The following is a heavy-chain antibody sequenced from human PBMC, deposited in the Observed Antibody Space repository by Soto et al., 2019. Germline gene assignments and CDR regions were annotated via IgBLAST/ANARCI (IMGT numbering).Heavy chain of an antibody. D-gene: IGHD3-3*01. V-gene: IGHV1-69*08. CDR3: ARDRITTRGDAFDL. CDR1: GGTFSTYI. CDR2: IIPIPDIT. J-gene: IGHJ3*01. Sequence: QVQLVQSGAEVRKPGSSVKVSCKAPGGTFSTYIISWVRQAPGQGLEWMGRIIPIPDITNYAQKVQGRVTITADRSTSRAYMELTSLKSEDTAVYYCARDRITTRGDAFDLWGQGTLVTVSS.